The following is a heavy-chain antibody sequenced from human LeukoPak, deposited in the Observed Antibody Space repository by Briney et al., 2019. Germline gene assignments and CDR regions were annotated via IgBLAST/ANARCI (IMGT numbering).Heavy chain of an antibody. CDR2: IFYSGST. D-gene: IGHD6-13*01. J-gene: IGHJ5*02. V-gene: IGHV4-59*12. Sequence: SETLSLTCAVYGGSFSSYYWGWVRQPPGKALEWIGNIFYSGSTYYNPSLKSRVTISVDTSKNQFSLKLSSVTAADTAVYYCAREYSSSWYRKYNWFDPWGQGTLVTVSS. CDR1: GGSFSSYY. CDR3: AREYSSSWYRKYNWFDP.